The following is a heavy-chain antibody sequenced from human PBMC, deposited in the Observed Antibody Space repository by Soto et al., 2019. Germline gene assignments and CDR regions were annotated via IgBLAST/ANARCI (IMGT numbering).Heavy chain of an antibody. J-gene: IGHJ5*02. CDR2: SKHTGGT. D-gene: IGHD3-3*01. Sequence: SETLSPTCAVYGGYVNGYYWNWNRHPAGKGREWIGESKHTGGTRYNRSLRSRVTLSEDTSRSQCSRRLSSVTAADTAIYYCATRITVFGLLVPPFDPWGQGTQVTVCS. CDR3: ATRITVFGLLVPPFDP. V-gene: IGHV4-34*01. CDR1: GGYVNGYY.